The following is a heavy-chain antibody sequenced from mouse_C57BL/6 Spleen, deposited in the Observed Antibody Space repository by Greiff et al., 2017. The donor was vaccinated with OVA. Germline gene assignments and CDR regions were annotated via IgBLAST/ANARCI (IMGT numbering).Heavy chain of an antibody. CDR1: GYTFTSYW. D-gene: IGHD1-1*01. Sequence: QVQLQQPGAELVKPGASVKLSCKASGYTFTSYWMHWVKQRPGRGLEWIGRIDPNSGGTKYNEKFKSKATLTVDKPSSTAYMQLSSLTSEDSAVYYWARVYYGSSYVEYYYAMDYWGQGTSVTVSS. CDR2: IDPNSGGT. V-gene: IGHV1-72*01. CDR3: ARVYYGSSYVEYYYAMDY. J-gene: IGHJ4*01.